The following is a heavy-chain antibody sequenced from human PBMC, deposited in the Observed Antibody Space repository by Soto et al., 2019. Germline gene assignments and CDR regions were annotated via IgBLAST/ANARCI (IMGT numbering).Heavy chain of an antibody. J-gene: IGHJ6*03. V-gene: IGHV4-34*02. D-gene: IGHD3-9*01. CDR3: ASYHFLDLWTGSRHYMDV. Sequence: QVHLEQWGAGLLNPSETLSLTCAVYGGSLSGYYWSWVRQSPGQGLEWIGEINHSGTANYNPSLKTRVTISADASKHQFSLRLTSVTAADSAIYYCASYHFLDLWTGSRHYMDVWSRGTPVTVSS. CDR2: INHSGTA. CDR1: GGSLSGYY.